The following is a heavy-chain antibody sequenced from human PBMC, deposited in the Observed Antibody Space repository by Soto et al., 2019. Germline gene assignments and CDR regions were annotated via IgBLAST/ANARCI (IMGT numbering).Heavy chain of an antibody. CDR3: ALSGGYYSLDY. CDR1: GGTFSSYT. CDR2: IIPILGIA. V-gene: IGHV1-69*02. Sequence: QVQLVQSGAEVKKPGSSVKVSCKASGGTFSSYTISWVRQAPGQGLEWMGMIIPILGIANYAQKFQGRVTITADKSTSTGYMELSSLRSEDTGVYYCALSGGYYSLDYWGQGTLVTVSS. D-gene: IGHD3-3*01. J-gene: IGHJ4*02.